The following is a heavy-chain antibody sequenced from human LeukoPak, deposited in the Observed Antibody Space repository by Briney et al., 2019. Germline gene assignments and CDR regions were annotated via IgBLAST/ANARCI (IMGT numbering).Heavy chain of an antibody. D-gene: IGHD1-26*01. CDR1: GFTFSNYW. V-gene: IGHV3-7*01. Sequence: GGSLRLSCAASGFTFSNYWMSWVRQAPGKGLEWVANIKEDGSAKYYVDSVKGRFTISRDNAKNSLYLQMNSLRADDTAVYYCARDLGIEESLSWGQGTLVTVSS. J-gene: IGHJ4*02. CDR3: ARDLGIEESLS. CDR2: IKEDGSAK.